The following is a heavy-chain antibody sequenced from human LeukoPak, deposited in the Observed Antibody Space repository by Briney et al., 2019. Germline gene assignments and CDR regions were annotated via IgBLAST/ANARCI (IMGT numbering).Heavy chain of an antibody. Sequence: GGSLGLSCAASGLTFSNAWMSWVRQAPGKGLEWVGRIKSKTDGGTTDYAAPVEGRFTISRDYSKNTLYLQMNSLKTEDTAVYYCTQNTNPAGWNSYYYYGMDVWGPGTTVTVSS. CDR2: IKSKTDGGTT. J-gene: IGHJ6*02. D-gene: IGHD1-7*01. CDR1: GLTFSNAW. CDR3: TQNTNPAGWNSYYYYGMDV. V-gene: IGHV3-15*01.